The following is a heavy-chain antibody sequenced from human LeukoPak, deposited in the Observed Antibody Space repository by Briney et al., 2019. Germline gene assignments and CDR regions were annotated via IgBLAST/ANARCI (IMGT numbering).Heavy chain of an antibody. CDR3: ARNGSGLNWFDP. CDR1: GYTFTSYA. V-gene: IGHV1-3*01. D-gene: IGHD1-26*01. J-gene: IGHJ5*02. CDR2: INAGNGNT. Sequence: GASVKVSCKASGYTFTSYAMHWVRQAPGQRLEWMGWINAGNGNTKYSQKFQGRVTITRDTSASTAYMELSSLRSEDTAVYYCARNGSGLNWFDPWGQGTLVTVSS.